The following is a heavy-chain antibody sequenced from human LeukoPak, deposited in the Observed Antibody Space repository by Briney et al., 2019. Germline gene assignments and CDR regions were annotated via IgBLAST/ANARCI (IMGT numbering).Heavy chain of an antibody. D-gene: IGHD4-23*01. CDR1: EFTFTSYE. Sequence: GGSLRLSCAASEFTFTSYELNWVRQAPGKGLEWVSYISSRGNTISYADSVKGRFTISRDNDKSSLYLQMNSLRAEDTAVYYCARDYGGVMFDYWGQGTLLTVSS. CDR3: ARDYGGVMFDY. CDR2: ISSRGNTI. V-gene: IGHV3-48*03. J-gene: IGHJ4*02.